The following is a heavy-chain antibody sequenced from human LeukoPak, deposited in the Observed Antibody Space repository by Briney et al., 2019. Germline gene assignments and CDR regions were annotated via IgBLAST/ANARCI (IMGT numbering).Heavy chain of an antibody. V-gene: IGHV5-51*01. J-gene: IGHJ4*02. Sequence: GESLKISCKGSGYSFTSYWIGWVRQMPGKGLEWMGIMFPHDSDIRYSPSFQGQVSISADKSINTAYLQWSSLKASDTAMYYCATHYGGVSEFQYWGRGTPVTVSS. CDR3: ATHYGGVSEFQY. D-gene: IGHD4-23*01. CDR2: MFPHDSDI. CDR1: GYSFTSYW.